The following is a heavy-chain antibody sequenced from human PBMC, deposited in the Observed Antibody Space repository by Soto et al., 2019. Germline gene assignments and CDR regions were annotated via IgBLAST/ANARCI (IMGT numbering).Heavy chain of an antibody. V-gene: IGHV3-30-3*01. Sequence: GGSLRLSCAASGFTFSSYAMHWVRQAPGKGLEWVAVISYDGSNKYYADSVKGRFTISRDNSKNTLYLQMNSLRAEDTAVYYCARVRDWYSGSYYEDYFDYWGQGTLVTVSS. CDR2: ISYDGSNK. D-gene: IGHD1-26*01. J-gene: IGHJ4*02. CDR3: ARVRDWYSGSYYEDYFDY. CDR1: GFTFSSYA.